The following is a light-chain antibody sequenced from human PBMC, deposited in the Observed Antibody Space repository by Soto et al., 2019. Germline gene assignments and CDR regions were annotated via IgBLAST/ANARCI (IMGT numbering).Light chain of an antibody. Sequence: SYELTQPPSVSVAPGQTASIPCGGNNIGSRSVHWYQHKPRQAPVLVVYDDSDRPSGIPERFSGSNSGNTATLTITRVEAGDEADYYCQVWDSGTNLYVVGTGTKLTVL. V-gene: IGLV3-21*02. CDR1: NIGSRS. CDR3: QVWDSGTNLYV. J-gene: IGLJ1*01. CDR2: DDS.